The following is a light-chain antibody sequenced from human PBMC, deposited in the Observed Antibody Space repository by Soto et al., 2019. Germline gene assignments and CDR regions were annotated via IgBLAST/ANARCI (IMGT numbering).Light chain of an antibody. CDR1: QSVSSN. Sequence: EIVMTQSPATLSGSPGERATLSCRASQSVSSNLAWYQQKPGQAPRLLIYGASNRATGIPDRFSGSGSGTDFTRTISRLEPEDFAVYYCQQYGSSPLTLGGGTKVDIK. CDR3: QQYGSSPLT. CDR2: GAS. V-gene: IGKV3-20*01. J-gene: IGKJ4*01.